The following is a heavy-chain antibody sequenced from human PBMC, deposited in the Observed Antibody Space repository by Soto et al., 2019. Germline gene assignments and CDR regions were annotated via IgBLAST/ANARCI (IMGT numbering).Heavy chain of an antibody. CDR3: ARDRYDFWSGPYFDY. Sequence: SETLSLTCTVSGGSISSYYWSWIRQPPGKGLEWIGYIYHSGSTNYNPSLKSRVTISVDTSKNQFSLKLSSVTAADTAVYYCARDRYDFWSGPYFDYWGQGTLVTVSS. J-gene: IGHJ4*02. CDR2: IYHSGST. V-gene: IGHV4-59*01. CDR1: GGSISSYY. D-gene: IGHD3-3*01.